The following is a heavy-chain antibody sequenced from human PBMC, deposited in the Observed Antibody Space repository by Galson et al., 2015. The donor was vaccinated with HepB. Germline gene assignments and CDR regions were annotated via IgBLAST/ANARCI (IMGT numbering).Heavy chain of an antibody. CDR2: INPNSGGT. V-gene: IGHV1-2*02. Sequence: SVKVSCKASGYTFTGYYMHWMRQAPGQGLEWMGWINPNSGGTNYAQKFQGRVTMTRDTSISTAYMELSRPRSDDTAVYYCARAQYGSRSYPDYWGQGTLVTVSS. CDR3: ARAQYGSRSYPDY. CDR1: GYTFTGYY. D-gene: IGHD3-10*01. J-gene: IGHJ4*02.